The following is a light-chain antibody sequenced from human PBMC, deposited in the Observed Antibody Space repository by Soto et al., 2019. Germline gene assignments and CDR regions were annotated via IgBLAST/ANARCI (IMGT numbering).Light chain of an antibody. V-gene: IGKV1-5*01. CDR1: QSISNL. Sequence: GDSVTITCRASQSISNLLAWYQQKPGKAPKLLIYDASNLESGVPSRFSGSGSGTEFALTISSLQPDDFATYYCQLYKIYSWTFGQGTKVEIK. CDR3: QLYKIYSWT. CDR2: DAS. J-gene: IGKJ1*01.